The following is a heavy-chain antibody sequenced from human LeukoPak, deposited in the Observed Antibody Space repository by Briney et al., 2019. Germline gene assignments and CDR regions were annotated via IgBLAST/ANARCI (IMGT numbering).Heavy chain of an antibody. D-gene: IGHD2-2*01. CDR2: IKPDGGEK. J-gene: IGHJ4*02. V-gene: IGHV3-7*02. CDR3: ARRHGVVPAAGFDY. Sequence: PGGSLRLSCVASGLPFSSSWMSWVRQPPGKGLEWVTIIKPDGGEKFYVDSVKGRFTISRDNSKNTLYLQMNSLRAEDTAVYYCARRHGVVPAAGFDYWGQGTLVTVSS. CDR1: GLPFSSSW.